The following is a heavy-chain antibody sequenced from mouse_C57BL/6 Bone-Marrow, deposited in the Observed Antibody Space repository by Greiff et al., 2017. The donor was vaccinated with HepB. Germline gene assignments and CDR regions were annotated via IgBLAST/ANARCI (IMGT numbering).Heavy chain of an antibody. CDR2: ILPSIGRT. J-gene: IGHJ1*03. Sequence: VQLQESGSELRSPGSSVKLSCKDFDSEVFPIAYMSWVRQKPGHGFEWIGGILPSIGRTIYGEKFEDKATLDADTLSNTAYLELNSLTSEDSAIYYCARGYYYGSRYFDVWGTGTTVTVSS. CDR1: DSEVFPIAY. D-gene: IGHD1-1*01. V-gene: IGHV15-2*01. CDR3: ARGYYYGSRYFDV.